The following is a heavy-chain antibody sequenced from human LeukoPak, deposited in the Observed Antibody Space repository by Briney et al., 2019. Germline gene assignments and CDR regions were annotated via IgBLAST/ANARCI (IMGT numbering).Heavy chain of an antibody. J-gene: IGHJ6*03. CDR2: IYYSGST. Sequence: SETLSLTCTVSGGSMRSGDYYWSWIRQPPGKGLEWIGYIYYSGSTNYNPSLKSRVTISVDTSKNQFSLKLSSVTAADTAVYYCARAIWVYSSSSLNPTYYYYYMDVWGKGTTVTVSS. V-gene: IGHV4-61*08. D-gene: IGHD6-6*01. CDR1: GGSMRSGDYY. CDR3: ARAIWVYSSSSLNPTYYYYYMDV.